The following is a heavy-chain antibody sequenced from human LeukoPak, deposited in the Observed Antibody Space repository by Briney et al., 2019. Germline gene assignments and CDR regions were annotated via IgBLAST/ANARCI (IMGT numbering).Heavy chain of an antibody. CDR3: ARSWDARLNFDY. J-gene: IGHJ4*02. CDR1: GFTISRNY. CDR2: IYSGGTT. D-gene: IGHD1-26*01. V-gene: IGHV3-66*02. Sequence: EGSLRLSCAASGFTISRNYMNWVRQDPGKGLEWVAVIYSGGTTYYADSVKGRFTISRDNSKNTLYLQMDSLRVEDTAVYYCARSWDARLNFDYWGQGTLVTVSS.